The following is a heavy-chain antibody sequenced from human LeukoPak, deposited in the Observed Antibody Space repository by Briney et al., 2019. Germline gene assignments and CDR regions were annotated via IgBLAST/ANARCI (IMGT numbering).Heavy chain of an antibody. CDR2: IIPILGIA. Sequence: ASVKISFKASGGTFSSYAISWVRQAPGQGLGWMGRIIPILGIANYAQKFQGRVTITADKSTSTAYMELSRLRSDDTAVYYCARENYGDYVLDYWGQGTLVTVSS. D-gene: IGHD4-17*01. V-gene: IGHV1-69*04. CDR3: ARENYGDYVLDY. J-gene: IGHJ4*02. CDR1: GGTFSSYA.